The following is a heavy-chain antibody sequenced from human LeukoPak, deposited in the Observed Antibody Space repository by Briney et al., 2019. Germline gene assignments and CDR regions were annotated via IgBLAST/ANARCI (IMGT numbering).Heavy chain of an antibody. J-gene: IGHJ6*03. CDR3: ARAKFVFGELEYYYYYMDV. CDR1: GFTFNTYN. Sequence: PGGSLRLSCAGSGFTFNTYNMNWVRQAPGKGLEWVSSISSSSSYIYYADSVKGRFTISRDNAKNTLYLQMNSLRAEDTAVYYCARAKFVFGELEYYYYYMDVWGKGTTVTISS. D-gene: IGHD3-10*02. V-gene: IGHV3-21*01. CDR2: ISSSSSYI.